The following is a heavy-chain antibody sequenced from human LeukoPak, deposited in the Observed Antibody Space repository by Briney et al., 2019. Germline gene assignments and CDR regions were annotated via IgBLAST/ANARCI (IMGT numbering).Heavy chain of an antibody. V-gene: IGHV3-7*01. CDR1: GFTFRRYW. J-gene: IGHJ4*02. CDR2: IKEDGSET. Sequence: PWGSLGVSCAASGFTFRRYWMAWVRQAPGKGLEWVANIKEDGSETYYVDSVKGRFTISRDNAKNSLYLQMNSLRVEDTAVYYCARDGARHCTDGSCTVYWGQGTLVPVSS. CDR3: ARDGARHCTDGSCTVY. D-gene: IGHD2-15*01.